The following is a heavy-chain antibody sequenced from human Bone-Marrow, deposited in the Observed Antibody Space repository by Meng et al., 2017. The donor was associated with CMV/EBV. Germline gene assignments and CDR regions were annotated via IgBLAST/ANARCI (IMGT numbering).Heavy chain of an antibody. CDR1: GFTFSSYS. J-gene: IGHJ6*02. V-gene: IGHV4-34*01. Sequence: ESLKISCAASGFTFSSYSMNWVRQAPGKGLEWIGEINHSGSTNYNPSLKSRVTISVDTSKNQFSLKLSSVTAADTAVYYCARGVHGMDVWGQGTTVTVSS. CDR3: ARGVHGMDV. CDR2: INHSGST.